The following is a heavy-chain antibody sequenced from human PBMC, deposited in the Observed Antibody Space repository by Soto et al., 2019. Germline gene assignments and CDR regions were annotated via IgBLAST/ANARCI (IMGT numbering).Heavy chain of an antibody. CDR3: ARPICSGYDDGEFDY. CDR1: GYSFTSYW. J-gene: IGHJ4*02. Sequence: PGESLKISCKGSGYSFTSYWISWVRQMPGKGLEWMGRIDPSDSYTNYSPSFQGHVTISADKSISTAYLQWSSLKASDTAMYYCARPICSGYDDGEFDYWGQGTLVTVSS. V-gene: IGHV5-10-1*01. CDR2: IDPSDSYT. D-gene: IGHD5-12*01.